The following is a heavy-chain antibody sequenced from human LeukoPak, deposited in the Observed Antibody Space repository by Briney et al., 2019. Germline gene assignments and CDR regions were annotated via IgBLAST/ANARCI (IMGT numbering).Heavy chain of an antibody. CDR1: GGSFSGYY. CDR3: ARDAQYCSNGVCENWFDP. CDR2: INHSGST. Sequence: SETLSLTCAVYGGSFSGYYWSWIRQPPGKGLEWIGEINHSGSTNYNPSLKSRVTISVDTSKNQFSLKLSSVTAADTAVYYCARDAQYCSNGVCENWFDPWGQGTLVTVSS. V-gene: IGHV4-34*01. D-gene: IGHD2-8*01. J-gene: IGHJ5*02.